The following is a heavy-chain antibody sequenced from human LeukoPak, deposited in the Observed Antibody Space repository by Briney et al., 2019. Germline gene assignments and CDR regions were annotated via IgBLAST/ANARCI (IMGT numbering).Heavy chain of an antibody. Sequence: SETLSLTCTVSGGSISSGGYYWSWIRQHPGKGLEWIGYIYYSGSTYYNPSLKSRVTISVDTSKNQFSLKLSSVTAADTAAYYCARLRRYSGRYFDYWGQGTLVTVSS. D-gene: IGHD6-13*01. J-gene: IGHJ4*02. CDR2: IYYSGST. V-gene: IGHV4-31*03. CDR1: GGSISSGGYY. CDR3: ARLRRYSGRYFDY.